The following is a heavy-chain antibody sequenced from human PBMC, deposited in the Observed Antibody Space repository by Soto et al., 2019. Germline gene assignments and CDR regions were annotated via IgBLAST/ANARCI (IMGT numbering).Heavy chain of an antibody. J-gene: IGHJ4*02. Sequence: QVQLVECGGGVVQPGRSLRLSCAASGFTFSSYGMHWVRQAPGKGLEWVAVISYDGSNKYYADSVKGRFTISRDNSKNTLYLQMNSLRAEDTAVYYCAKESDGYIDYWGQGTLVTVSS. CDR1: GFTFSSYG. CDR2: ISYDGSNK. V-gene: IGHV3-30*18. CDR3: AKESDGYIDY.